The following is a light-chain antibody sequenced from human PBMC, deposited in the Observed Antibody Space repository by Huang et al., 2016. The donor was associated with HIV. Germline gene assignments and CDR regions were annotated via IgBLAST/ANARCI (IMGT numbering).Light chain of an antibody. CDR3: QQYNNWPPVT. Sequence: EVVMTQSPATLSVSPGERATLSCRASQSVSSNLAWYQQQPGQAPRRPIYGASTRGTGIPARFSGSGSGTEFTLTISSLQSEDFAVYYCQQYNNWPPVTFGQGTKLEIK. CDR2: GAS. V-gene: IGKV3D-15*01. J-gene: IGKJ2*01. CDR1: QSVSSN.